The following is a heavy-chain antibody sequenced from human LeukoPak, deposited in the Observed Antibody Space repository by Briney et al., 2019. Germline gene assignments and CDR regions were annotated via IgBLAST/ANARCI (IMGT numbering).Heavy chain of an antibody. D-gene: IGHD2-15*01. CDR2: IYYSGST. J-gene: IGHJ5*02. Sequence: SETLSLTCTVSGGSISSSRYYWGWIRQPPGKGLEWIGSIYYSGSTYYNPSLKSRVTISVDTSKNQSSLKLSSVTAADTAVYYCARHEQVAATLWWFDPWGQGTLVTVSS. CDR1: GGSISSSRYY. V-gene: IGHV4-39*01. CDR3: ARHEQVAATLWWFDP.